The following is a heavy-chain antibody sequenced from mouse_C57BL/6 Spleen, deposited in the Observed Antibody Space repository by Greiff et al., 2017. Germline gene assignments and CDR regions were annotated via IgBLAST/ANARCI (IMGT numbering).Heavy chain of an antibody. J-gene: IGHJ2*01. CDR3: AREDPNWDYFDY. CDR1: GYTFTSYG. CDR2: IYPRSGNT. V-gene: IGHV1-81*01. D-gene: IGHD4-1*02. Sequence: LQESGAELARPGASVKLSCKASGYTFTSYGISWVKQRTGQGLEWIGAIYPRSGNTYYNEKFKGKAILTADKASSTAYMELRRLTSEDSAVYFCAREDPNWDYFDYWGQGTTLTVSS.